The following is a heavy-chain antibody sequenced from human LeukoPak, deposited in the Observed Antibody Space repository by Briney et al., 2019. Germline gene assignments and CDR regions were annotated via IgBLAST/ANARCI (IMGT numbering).Heavy chain of an antibody. D-gene: IGHD3-10*01. CDR2: IYYSGST. Sequence: SQTLSLTCTVSGGSISSGDYYWSWIRQPPGKGLEWIGYIYYSGSTYYNPSLKSRVTISVDTSKNQFSLKLSSVTAADTAVYYCARDQGHYGSGSYHYYYYYDMDVWGKGTTVTVSS. J-gene: IGHJ6*04. CDR3: ARDQGHYGSGSYHYYYYYDMDV. CDR1: GGSISSGDYY. V-gene: IGHV4-30-4*01.